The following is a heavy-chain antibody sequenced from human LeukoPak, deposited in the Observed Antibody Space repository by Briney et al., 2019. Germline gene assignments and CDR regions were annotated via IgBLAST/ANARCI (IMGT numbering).Heavy chain of an antibody. D-gene: IGHD1-7*01. J-gene: IGHJ4*02. CDR3: ARSSDWNYYFDY. CDR2: LYSSGTT. CDR1: GDSISSGSYY. V-gene: IGHV4-61*02. Sequence: SETLSLTCTVSGDSISSGSYYWSWIRQPAGKGLEWIGRLYSSGTTNYNPSLKSRVSMSIDTSKNQFSLMLSSVTAADTAVYYCARSSDWNYYFDYWGQGTLVTVSS.